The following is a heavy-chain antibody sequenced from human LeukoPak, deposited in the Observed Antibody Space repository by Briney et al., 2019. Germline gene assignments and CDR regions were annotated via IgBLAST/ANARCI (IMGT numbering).Heavy chain of an antibody. Sequence: SQTLSLTCALSGDIVSSNSAAWNWIRQSPSRGPEWLGRTYYRSKWYNDYAVSVKSRITINPDTSKNRFSLHLNSVTPEDTAVYFCARGRGELIDYWGQGTLVTVSS. CDR1: GDIVSSNSAA. CDR2: TYYRSKWYN. J-gene: IGHJ4*02. D-gene: IGHD1-26*01. CDR3: ARGRGELIDY. V-gene: IGHV6-1*01.